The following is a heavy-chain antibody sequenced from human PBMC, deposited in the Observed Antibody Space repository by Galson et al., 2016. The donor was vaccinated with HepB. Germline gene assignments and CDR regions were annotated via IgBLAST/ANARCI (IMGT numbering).Heavy chain of an antibody. D-gene: IGHD6-13*01. CDR3: AKGEAASSWYAPFDY. CDR2: INQDGSEK. J-gene: IGHJ4*02. V-gene: IGHV3-7*01. Sequence: SLRLSCAASGFTFNSHWMSWVRQAPEKGLEWVANINQDGSEKHYVDSVQGRFTISRDNSKKTLYLQMNSLRADDTAVYYCAKGEAASSWYAPFDYWGQGTLVTVSA. CDR1: GFTFNSHW.